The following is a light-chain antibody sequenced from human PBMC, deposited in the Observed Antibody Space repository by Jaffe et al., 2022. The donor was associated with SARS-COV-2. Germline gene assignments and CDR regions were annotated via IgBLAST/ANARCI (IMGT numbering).Light chain of an antibody. V-gene: IGKV3-20*01. CDR3: QQYVTSPLT. CDR1: QSVSFSY. J-gene: IGKJ4*01. Sequence: EIVLTQSPGTLSLSPGERATLSCRASQSVSFSYLAWYQQKTGQAPRLLIYGASSRAAGIPDRFSGSGSGTDFTLTISRLEPEDFAVYYCQQYVTSPLTFGGGTKVEIK. CDR2: GAS.